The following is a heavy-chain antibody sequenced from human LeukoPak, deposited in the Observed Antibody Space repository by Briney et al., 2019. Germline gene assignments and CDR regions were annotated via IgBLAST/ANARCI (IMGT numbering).Heavy chain of an antibody. CDR1: GGTFSSYA. V-gene: IGHV1-69*05. D-gene: IGHD3-10*01. J-gene: IGHJ6*03. CDR3: ARGIGTGMELDYYYMDV. Sequence: ASVKVSCKASGGTFSSYAISWVRQAPGQGLEWMGGIIPIFGTANYAQKFQGRVTITTDESTSTAYMELSSLRSEDTAVYYCARGIGTGMELDYYYMDVWGKGTTVTVSS. CDR2: IIPIFGTA.